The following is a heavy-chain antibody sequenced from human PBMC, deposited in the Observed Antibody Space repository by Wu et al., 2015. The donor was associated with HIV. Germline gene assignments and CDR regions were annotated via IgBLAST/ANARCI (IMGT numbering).Heavy chain of an antibody. V-gene: IGHV1-2*02. Sequence: QVQLVQSGAEVKMPGASMKVSCKASGYSFTDYYMHWVRQAPGQGLEWMGWINPNSGGTNYAQKFQGRVTMTRDTSISTAYMELSRLRSDDTAVYYCARDSGNHLYYFDYWGQGTLVTVSS. CDR3: ARDSGNHLYYFDY. J-gene: IGHJ4*02. D-gene: IGHD3-10*01. CDR2: INPNSGGT. CDR1: GYSFTDYY.